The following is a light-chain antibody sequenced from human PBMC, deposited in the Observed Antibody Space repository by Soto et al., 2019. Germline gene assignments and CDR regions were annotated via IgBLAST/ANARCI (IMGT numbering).Light chain of an antibody. J-gene: IGLJ1*01. CDR3: SSYSSGSTPYV. V-gene: IGLV2-14*01. Sequence: QSALTQPASVSGSPGQSITISCTGTSSDVGGYNYVSWYQQHPGKAPKLMIYEVTDRPSGVSDRFSGSKSGYTASLTISGLQAEDEADYYCSSYSSGSTPYVFGTGTKVTVL. CDR2: EVT. CDR1: SSDVGGYNY.